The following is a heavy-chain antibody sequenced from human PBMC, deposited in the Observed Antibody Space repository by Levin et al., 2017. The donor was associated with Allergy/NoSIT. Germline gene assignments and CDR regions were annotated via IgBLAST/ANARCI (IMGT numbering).Heavy chain of an antibody. CDR2: IYPGDSDI. J-gene: IGHJ4*02. CDR1: GYSFTSYW. V-gene: IGHV5-51*01. CDR3: ARRTIHIGGSDY. Sequence: TGGSLRLSCKASGYSFTSYWIGWVRQMPGKGLESMGIIYPGDSDIRYSPSFQGQVTLSVDKSINTAYLQWSSLKASDTAMYYCARRTIHIGGSDYWGQGTLVTVAS. D-gene: IGHD3-16*01.